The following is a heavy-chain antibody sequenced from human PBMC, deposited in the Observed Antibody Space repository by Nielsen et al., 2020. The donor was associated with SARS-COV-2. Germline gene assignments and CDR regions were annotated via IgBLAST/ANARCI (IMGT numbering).Heavy chain of an antibody. CDR3: AKIRQGIAAAGGYGMDV. D-gene: IGHD6-13*01. J-gene: IGHJ6*02. Sequence: GESLKISCAASGFTFSSYWMHWVRQAPGKGLVWVSRINSDGSSTSYADSVKGRFTISRDNSKNTLYLQMNSLRAEDTAVYYCAKIRQGIAAAGGYGMDVWGQGTTGTVSS. CDR2: INSDGSST. V-gene: IGHV3-74*01. CDR1: GFTFSSYW.